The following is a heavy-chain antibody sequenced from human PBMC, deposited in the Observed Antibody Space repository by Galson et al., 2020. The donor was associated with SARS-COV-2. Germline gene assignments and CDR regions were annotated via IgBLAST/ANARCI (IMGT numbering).Heavy chain of an antibody. Sequence: GGSLRLSCAASGFTFSSYGMHWVRQAPGKGLEWVAVIWYDGSNKYYADSVKGRFTISRDNSKNTLYLQMNSLRAEDTAVYYCARGTFGEDYYYGMDVWGQGTTVTVSS. CDR2: IWYDGSNK. CDR1: GFTFSSYG. D-gene: IGHD3-10*01. CDR3: ARGTFGEDYYYGMDV. J-gene: IGHJ6*02. V-gene: IGHV3-33*01.